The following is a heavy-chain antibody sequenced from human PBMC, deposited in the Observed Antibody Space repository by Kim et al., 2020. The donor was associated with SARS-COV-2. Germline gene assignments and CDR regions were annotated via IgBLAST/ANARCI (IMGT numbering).Heavy chain of an antibody. Sequence: SETLSLTCTVSGGSISSGSYYWSWIRQPAGKGLEWIGRIYTSGSTNYNPSLKSRVTISVDTSKNQFSLKLSSVTAAATAVYYCASQIYSNSFWFDPWGQG. CDR1: GGSISSGSYY. J-gene: IGHJ5*02. CDR3: ASQIYSNSFWFDP. V-gene: IGHV4-61*02. CDR2: IYTSGST. D-gene: IGHD4-4*01.